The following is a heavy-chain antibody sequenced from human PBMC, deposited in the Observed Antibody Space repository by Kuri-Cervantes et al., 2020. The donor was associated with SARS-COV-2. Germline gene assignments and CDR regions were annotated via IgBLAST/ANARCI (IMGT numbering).Heavy chain of an antibody. CDR1: GFTFDDYT. D-gene: IGHD5-18*01. CDR2: ISWDGGST. CDR3: ARLSRIQLWLPPDY. V-gene: IGHV3-43*01. J-gene: IGHJ4*02. Sequence: GESLKISCAASGFTFDDYTMHWVRQAPGKGLEWVSLISWDGGSTYYADSVKGRFTISRDNSKNSLYLQMNSLRTEDTALYYCARLSRIQLWLPPDYWGQGTLVTVSS.